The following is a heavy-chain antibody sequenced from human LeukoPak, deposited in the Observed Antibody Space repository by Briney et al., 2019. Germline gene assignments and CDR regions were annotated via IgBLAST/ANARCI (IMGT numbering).Heavy chain of an antibody. J-gene: IGHJ4*02. CDR1: GGSISSSSYY. CDR3: TASDSSGYRPFDY. D-gene: IGHD3-22*01. CDR2: IYYSGST. Sequence: SETLSLTCTVSGGSISSSSYYWGWLRLPPGKGLEWIGSIYYSGSTYYNPSLKSRVTISVDTSKNQFSLKLSSVTAADTAVYYCTASDSSGYRPFDYWGQGTLVTVSS. V-gene: IGHV4-39*01.